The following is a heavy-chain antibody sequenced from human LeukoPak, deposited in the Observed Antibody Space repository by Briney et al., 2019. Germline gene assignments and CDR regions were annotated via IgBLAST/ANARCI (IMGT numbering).Heavy chain of an antibody. J-gene: IGHJ4*02. D-gene: IGHD6-6*01. V-gene: IGHV3-66*02. CDR3: ERAEQLLLDY. CDR1: GFTVSSNY. CDR2: IYSGGST. Sequence: GGSLRLSCAASGFTVSSNYMSWVRQAPGKGLEWVSVIYSGGSTYYADSVKGRFTISRDNSKNTLYLQMNSLRAEDTAVYYCERAEQLLLDYWGQGTLVTVSS.